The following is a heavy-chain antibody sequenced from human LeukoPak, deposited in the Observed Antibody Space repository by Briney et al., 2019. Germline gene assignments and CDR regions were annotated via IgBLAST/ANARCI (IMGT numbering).Heavy chain of an antibody. J-gene: IGHJ2*01. D-gene: IGHD4-23*01. Sequence: QPGRSLRLSCTASGFTFGDYAMSWVRQAPGKGREGVGFIRSIAYGRTTESAASVQRRFTISRDDSKSIAYLQMNSLKTEDTAVYYCTRDRAGYGGNHGYFDLWGRGTLVTVSS. V-gene: IGHV3-49*04. CDR2: IRSIAYGRTT. CDR3: TRDRAGYGGNHGYFDL. CDR1: GFTFGDYA.